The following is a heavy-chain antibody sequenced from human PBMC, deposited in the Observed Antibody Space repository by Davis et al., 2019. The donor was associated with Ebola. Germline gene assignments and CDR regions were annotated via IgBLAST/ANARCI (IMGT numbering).Heavy chain of an antibody. CDR1: GYSFTSYW. CDR2: IYPGDSDT. CDR3: ARHVEFRSAWFDP. J-gene: IGHJ5*02. V-gene: IGHV5-51*01. D-gene: IGHD3-10*01. Sequence: GESLKISCQGSGYSFTSYWIGWVRQMPGKGLEWMGIIYPGDSDTRYSPSFQGQVTISADKSISTAYLQWSSLKASDTAMYYCARHVEFRSAWFDPWGQGTLVTVSP.